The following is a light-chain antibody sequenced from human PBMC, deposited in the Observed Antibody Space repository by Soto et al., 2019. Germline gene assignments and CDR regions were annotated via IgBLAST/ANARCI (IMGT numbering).Light chain of an antibody. Sequence: NFMLTQPHSVSESPGKTVTLSCTRSSGSIASNYVQWSQPRPGSAPTTVIYEDNQRPSGVPDRFSGSIDSSSNSASLTISGLKTEDEADYYCQSYDSSDSWVFGGGTKVTVL. CDR2: EDN. CDR1: SGSIASNY. V-gene: IGLV6-57*03. CDR3: QSYDSSDSWV. J-gene: IGLJ3*02.